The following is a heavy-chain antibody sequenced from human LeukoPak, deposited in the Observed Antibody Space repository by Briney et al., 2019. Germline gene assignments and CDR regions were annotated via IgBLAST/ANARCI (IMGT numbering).Heavy chain of an antibody. J-gene: IGHJ6*03. CDR1: GFTFSSYA. Sequence: GGSLRLSCAASGFTFSSYAMSCVRQAPGKGLEWVSAISGSGGSTYYADSVEGRFTISRDNAKNSLYLQMNSLRVEDTAVYYCAREHSGYDFPGRDYYYMDVWGKGTTVTVSS. CDR3: AREHSGYDFPGRDYYYMDV. V-gene: IGHV3-23*01. CDR2: ISGSGGST. D-gene: IGHD5-12*01.